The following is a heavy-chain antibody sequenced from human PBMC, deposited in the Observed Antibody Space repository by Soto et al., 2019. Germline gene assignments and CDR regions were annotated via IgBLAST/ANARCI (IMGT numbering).Heavy chain of an antibody. V-gene: IGHV4-59*08. D-gene: IGHD3-10*01. CDR1: GGSISSYY. CDR3: ARHRRGLSYYFDY. J-gene: IGHJ4*03. CDR2: IYYSGST. Sequence: SDTLSLTCTVSGGSISSYYWSWIRQPPGKGLEWIGYIYYSGSTNYNPSLKSRVTISVGTSKNQFSLKLSSVTAADTAVYYCARHRRGLSYYFDYWGPGTMVTVSS.